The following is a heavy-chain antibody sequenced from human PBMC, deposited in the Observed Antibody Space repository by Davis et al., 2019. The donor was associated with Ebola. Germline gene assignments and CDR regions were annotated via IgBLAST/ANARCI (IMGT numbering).Heavy chain of an antibody. CDR1: GFTFSSYE. J-gene: IGHJ5*02. V-gene: IGHV3-33*08. Sequence: GESLKISCAASGFTFSSYEMNWVRQAPGKGLEWVAVIWYDGSDKYYADSVKGRFTISRDNSKNTLYLQMNSLRAEDTAVYYCATAGNGFDPWGQGTLVTVSS. CDR2: IWYDGSDK. CDR3: ATAGNGFDP.